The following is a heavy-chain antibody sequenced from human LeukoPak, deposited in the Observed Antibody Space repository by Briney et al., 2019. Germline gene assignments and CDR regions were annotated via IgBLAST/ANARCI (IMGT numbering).Heavy chain of an antibody. Sequence: GGSLRLSCGASGFPFSSYAMSWVRQAPGKGLEWVSTIGGGGEYTYYADSVKGRFIISRDNSKNTFYLQMNSLRAEDTAVYYCAKVLSGSHDYWGQGTLVTVFS. CDR1: GFPFSSYA. J-gene: IGHJ4*02. CDR3: AKVLSGSHDY. D-gene: IGHD1-26*01. V-gene: IGHV3-23*01. CDR2: IGGGGEYT.